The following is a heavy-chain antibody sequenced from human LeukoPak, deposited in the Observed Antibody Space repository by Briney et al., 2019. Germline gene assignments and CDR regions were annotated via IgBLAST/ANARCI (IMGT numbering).Heavy chain of an antibody. V-gene: IGHV1-46*01. D-gene: IGHD3-10*01. CDR3: ARVMVAWFGDKAFDY. J-gene: IGHJ4*02. CDR1: GYTFTSYY. Sequence: ASVKLSCTTSGYTFTSYYIHWVRQAPGQGLECMGVINLNGGATSYTQKFQGRVTMTRDTSTSTVYMDLSSLRSEDTAVYYCARVMVAWFGDKAFDYWGQGTLVTVSS. CDR2: INLNGGAT.